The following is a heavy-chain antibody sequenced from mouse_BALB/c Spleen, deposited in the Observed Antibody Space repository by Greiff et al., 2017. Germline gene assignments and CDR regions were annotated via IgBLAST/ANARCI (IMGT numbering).Heavy chain of an antibody. CDR3: ARSGGSSYVRAMDY. Sequence: EVKLVESGGGLVKPGGSLKLSCAASGFTFSSYTMSWVRQTPEKRLEWVATISSGGGNTYYPDSVKGRFTISRDNAKNNLYLQMSSLRSEDTALYYCARSGGSSYVRAMDYWGQGTSVTVSS. CDR2: ISSGGGNT. CDR1: GFTFSSYT. V-gene: IGHV5-9*03. D-gene: IGHD1-1*01. J-gene: IGHJ4*01.